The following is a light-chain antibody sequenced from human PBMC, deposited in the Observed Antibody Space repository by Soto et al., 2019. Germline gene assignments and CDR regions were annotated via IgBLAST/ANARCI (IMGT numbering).Light chain of an antibody. J-gene: IGLJ2*01. CDR3: AAWDDGLNGQL. CDR2: SNN. CDR1: TSNIGRNT. V-gene: IGLV1-44*01. Sequence: QSVLTQSPSASGTPGQRVTISCSGGTSNIGRNTVNWYQQLPRTAPNLLIYSNNLRPSGVPDRFSGSKSGTSASLAISWLQSEDEADYYCAAWDDGLNGQLFGGGTKLTVL.